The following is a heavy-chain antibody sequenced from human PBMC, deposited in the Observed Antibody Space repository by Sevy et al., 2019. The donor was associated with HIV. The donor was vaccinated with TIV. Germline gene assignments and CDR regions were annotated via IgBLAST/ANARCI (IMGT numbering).Heavy chain of an antibody. CDR2: ISGSGGGK. V-gene: IGHV3-23*01. D-gene: IGHD3-10*01. J-gene: IGHJ4*02. Sequence: GGSLRLSCAASGFTFSSFAISWVRQAPGKGLEWVSDISGSGGGKKYADSVKGRFTVSRDNAQNTVFLQRNNLRGEDTGLYYCAKEVYRGSYLEDWGQGTLVTVSS. CDR1: GFTFSSFA. CDR3: AKEVYRGSYLED.